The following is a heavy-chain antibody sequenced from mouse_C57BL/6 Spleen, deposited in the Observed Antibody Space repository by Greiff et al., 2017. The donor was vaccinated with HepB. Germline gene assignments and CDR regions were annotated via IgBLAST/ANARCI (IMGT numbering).Heavy chain of an antibody. Sequence: QVQLKQPGAELVMPGASVKLSCKASGYTFTSYWMHWVKQRPGQGLEWIGEIDPSDSYTNYNQKFKGKSTLTVDKSSSTAYMQLSSLTSEDSAVYYCARSITTVVATSNYYAMDYWGQGTSVTVSS. V-gene: IGHV1-69*01. J-gene: IGHJ4*01. CDR2: IDPSDSYT. D-gene: IGHD1-1*01. CDR1: GYTFTSYW. CDR3: ARSITTVVATSNYYAMDY.